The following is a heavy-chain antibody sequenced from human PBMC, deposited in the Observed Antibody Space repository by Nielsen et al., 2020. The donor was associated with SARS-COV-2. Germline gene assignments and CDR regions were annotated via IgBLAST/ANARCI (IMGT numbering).Heavy chain of an antibody. CDR1: GFTFDDYA. V-gene: IGHV3-9*01. D-gene: IGHD1-26*01. Sequence: SLKISCAASGFTFDDYAMHWVRQAPGKGLEWVSGISWNSGSIGYADSVKGRFTISRDNAKNSLYLQMNSLRAEDTALYYCARATWELLDYWGQGTLVTVSS. CDR3: ARATWELLDY. CDR2: ISWNSGSI. J-gene: IGHJ4*02.